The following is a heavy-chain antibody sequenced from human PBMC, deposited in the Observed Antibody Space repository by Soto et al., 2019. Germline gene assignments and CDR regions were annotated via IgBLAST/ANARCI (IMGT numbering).Heavy chain of an antibody. J-gene: IGHJ4*02. CDR1: GGSISSSNW. D-gene: IGHD6-6*01. V-gene: IGHV4-4*02. Sequence: KSSETLSLTCAVSGGSISSSNWWSWVRQPPGKGLEWIGEIYHSGSTNYNPSLKSRVTISVDKSKNQFSLKLSSVTAADTAVYYCARAIAAPRAFDYWGQGTLVTVSS. CDR3: ARAIAAPRAFDY. CDR2: IYHSGST.